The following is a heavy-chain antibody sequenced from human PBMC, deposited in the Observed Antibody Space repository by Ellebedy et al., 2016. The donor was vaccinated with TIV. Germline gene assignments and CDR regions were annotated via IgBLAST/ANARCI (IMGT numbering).Heavy chain of an antibody. Sequence: GESLKISCAASGFTFTNYWMHSVRQVPGKGLVWVARSDQEGSVTSYADSVNGRFTISRDNAKNTLYMQMNSLRAEDTAVYYCSTVFEMWGQGTVVTVSS. CDR2: SDQEGSVT. CDR3: STVFEM. CDR1: GFTFTNYW. V-gene: IGHV3-74*01. J-gene: IGHJ3*02.